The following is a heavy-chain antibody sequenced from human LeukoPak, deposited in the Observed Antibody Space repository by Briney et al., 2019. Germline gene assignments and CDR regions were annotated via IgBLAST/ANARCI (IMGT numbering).Heavy chain of an antibody. CDR1: GGSISSHY. J-gene: IGHJ3*02. V-gene: IGHV4-59*11. Sequence: PSETLSLTCTVSGGSISSHYWSWIRQPPGKGLEWIEYIYYSGSTNYNPSLKSRVTISVDTSKNQFSLKLSSVTAADTAVYYCARDRDDAFDIWGQGTMVTVSS. CDR3: ARDRDDAFDI. CDR2: IYYSGST.